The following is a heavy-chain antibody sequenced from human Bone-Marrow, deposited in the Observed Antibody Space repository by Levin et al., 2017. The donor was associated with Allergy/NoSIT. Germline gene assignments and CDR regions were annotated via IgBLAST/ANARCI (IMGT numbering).Heavy chain of an antibody. CDR2: IYSGGST. D-gene: IGHD3-3*01. J-gene: IGHJ4*02. V-gene: IGHV3-53*01. CDR1: GFTVSSNY. CDR3: ARDRFHHFDY. Sequence: GESLKISCAASGFTVSSNYMSWVRQAPGKGLEWVSVIYSGGSTYYADSVKGRFTISRDNSKNTLYLQMNSLRAEDTAVYYCARDRFHHFDYWGQGTLVTVSS.